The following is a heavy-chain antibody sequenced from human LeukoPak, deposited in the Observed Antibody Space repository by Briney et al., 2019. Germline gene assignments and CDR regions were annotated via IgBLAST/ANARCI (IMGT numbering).Heavy chain of an antibody. CDR2: INQSGSI. Sequence: SETLSLTCAVYGGSFRGYYWSWIRQPPGKGLEWIGEINQSGSIKYNPSLKSRVTISVDTSKNQFSLKLSSVTAADTAVYYCTTGPDYYNSSSYYSHYWGQGTLVTVSS. CDR1: GGSFRGYY. CDR3: TTGPDYYNSSSYYSHY. D-gene: IGHD3-22*01. V-gene: IGHV4-34*01. J-gene: IGHJ4*02.